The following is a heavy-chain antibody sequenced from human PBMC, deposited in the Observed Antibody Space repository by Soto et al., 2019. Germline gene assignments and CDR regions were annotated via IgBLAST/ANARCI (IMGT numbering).Heavy chain of an antibody. CDR1: GYTFTSYG. D-gene: IGHD6-6*01. CDR2: ISAYNGNT. Sequence: ASVKVSCKASGYTFTSYGISWVRQAPGQGLEWMGWISAYNGNTNYAQKLQGRVTMTTDTSTSTAYMELRSLRSDDTAVYYCARAPASSIAALSAFDNWGQGTMVTVSS. V-gene: IGHV1-18*04. CDR3: ARAPASSIAALSAFDN. J-gene: IGHJ3*02.